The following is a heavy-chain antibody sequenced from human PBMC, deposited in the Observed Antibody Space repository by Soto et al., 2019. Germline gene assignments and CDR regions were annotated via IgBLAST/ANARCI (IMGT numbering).Heavy chain of an antibody. CDR2: ISVSSSTI. Sequence: GGSLRLSCAASGFTFSSYYMNWVRQAPGEGLEWISFISVSSSTIYYADSVKGRFTISRDDAKNSLYLQMNSLRAEDTAVYYCARDATGHLDIWGQGTLVTVSS. CDR1: GFTFSSYY. CDR3: ARDATGHLDI. V-gene: IGHV3-48*01. J-gene: IGHJ4*02.